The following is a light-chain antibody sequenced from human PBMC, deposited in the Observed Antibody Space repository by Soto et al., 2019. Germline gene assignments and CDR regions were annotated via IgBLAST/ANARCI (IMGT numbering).Light chain of an antibody. CDR2: AAS. J-gene: IGKJ1*01. Sequence: DIQMTQSPLSLSISVGDRVTITCRASQTVNSYLNWYQQKPGKAPKLLISAASTLQRGVPSRFSGSVSGTDFTLTINSLQPEDFATYFCQEANTFPLWTFGQGTKVDFK. CDR3: QEANTFPLWT. V-gene: IGKV1-39*01. CDR1: QTVNSY.